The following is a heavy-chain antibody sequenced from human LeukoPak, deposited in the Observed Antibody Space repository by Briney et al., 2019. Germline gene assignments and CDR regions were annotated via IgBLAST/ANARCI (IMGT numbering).Heavy chain of an antibody. CDR3: ARDKLQPNLAYYYYMDV. CDR2: ISYDGSIQ. CDR1: GFTFTSYA. Sequence: GRSLRLSCAASGFTFTSYAMHWVRQAPGKGLEWVAVISYDGSIQHYADSVKGRFAFSRDNSKNTLYLQMNSLRPEDTAVYYCARDKLQPNLAYYYYMDVWGKGTTVTVSS. V-gene: IGHV3-30*09. J-gene: IGHJ6*03. D-gene: IGHD5-24*01.